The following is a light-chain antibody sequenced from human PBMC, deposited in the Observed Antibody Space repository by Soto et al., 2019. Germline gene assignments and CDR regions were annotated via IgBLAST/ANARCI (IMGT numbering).Light chain of an antibody. V-gene: IGKV3-20*01. J-gene: IGKJ1*01. CDR3: QQYASSQWT. CDR2: STS. Sequence: EIVLTQSPGTLSLSPGERVTLSCRASQSVGTSWLAWYQLKPGQSPRLLIYSTSSRATGIPDRFSGSGSETDLALTISRLESEDSAVYYCQQYASSQWTFGQGTKVEIK. CDR1: QSVGTSW.